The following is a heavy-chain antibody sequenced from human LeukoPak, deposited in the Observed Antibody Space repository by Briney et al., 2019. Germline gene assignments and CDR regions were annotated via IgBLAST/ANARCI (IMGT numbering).Heavy chain of an antibody. V-gene: IGHV3-66*01. CDR1: GFTVSSNY. CDR2: INSGGTT. J-gene: IGHJ6*04. Sequence: GGSLRLSCAASGFTVSSNYMSWVRQAPGEGLEWVTVINSGGTTYYADSVKGTFTISRDNAKNSLYLQMNSLRAEDTAVYYCAELGITMIGGVWGKGTTVTISS. D-gene: IGHD3-10*02. CDR3: AELGITMIGGV.